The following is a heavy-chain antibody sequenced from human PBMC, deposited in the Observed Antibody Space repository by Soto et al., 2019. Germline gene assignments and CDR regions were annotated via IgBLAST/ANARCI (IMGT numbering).Heavy chain of an antibody. J-gene: IGHJ4*02. CDR3: ARSGGLDRDFNY. D-gene: IGHD2-15*01. Sequence: SVKVSCKASGGTFSIDSFIWVRQAPGQGLEWMGGIIPMFDTPIYAQKFQDRVTITADESTSTAYMQLSSLRSGDTAVYYCARSGGLDRDFNYWGQGSLVTVSS. CDR1: GGTFSIDS. V-gene: IGHV1-69*13. CDR2: IIPMFDTP.